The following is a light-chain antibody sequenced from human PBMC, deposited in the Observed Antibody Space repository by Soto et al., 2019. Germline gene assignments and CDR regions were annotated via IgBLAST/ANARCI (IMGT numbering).Light chain of an antibody. Sequence: DIQMTQSPSTLSASVGDRVTITCRASQGISSYLAWYQQKPGKAPKLLIYAASTLQSGVPSRFSGSGSGTDFTLTISSLQPDDFATYYCQQYNSYPITFGQGTRLEIK. V-gene: IGKV1-16*01. J-gene: IGKJ5*01. CDR1: QGISSY. CDR3: QQYNSYPIT. CDR2: AAS.